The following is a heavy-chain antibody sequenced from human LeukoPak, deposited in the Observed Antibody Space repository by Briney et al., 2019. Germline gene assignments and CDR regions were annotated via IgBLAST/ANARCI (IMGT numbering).Heavy chain of an antibody. D-gene: IGHD6-19*01. J-gene: IGHJ4*02. V-gene: IGHV4-59*02. CDR3: AREGLGIAVAGTLGY. Sequence: PSETLSLTCTVSGGSVSSYYWGWIRQPPGKELEWIGNFYNSGTTNYNPSLISRVTISVDTSKNYFSLKLNSVTAADTAVYYCAREGLGIAVAGTLGYWGQGTLVTVSS. CDR1: GGSVSSYY. CDR2: FYNSGTT.